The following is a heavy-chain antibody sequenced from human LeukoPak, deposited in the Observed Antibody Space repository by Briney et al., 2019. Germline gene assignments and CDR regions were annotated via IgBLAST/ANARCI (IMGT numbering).Heavy chain of an antibody. CDR1: GYTFSSYD. CDR3: AGEDWGYCSGGSCSRGWFDP. CDR2: ISDYNGNT. Sequence: ASVKVSCKASGYTFSSYDISWVRQAPGQGLEWMGWISDYNGNTHYAQNLQGRVTMTTDTSTSTAYMELRSLRSDDTAVYYCAGEDWGYCSGGSCSRGWFDPWGQGTLVTVSS. V-gene: IGHV1-18*01. J-gene: IGHJ5*02. D-gene: IGHD2-15*01.